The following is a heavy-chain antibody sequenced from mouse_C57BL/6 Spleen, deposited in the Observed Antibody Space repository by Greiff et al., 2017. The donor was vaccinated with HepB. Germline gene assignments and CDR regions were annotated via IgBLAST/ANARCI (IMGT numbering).Heavy chain of an antibody. J-gene: IGHJ3*01. CDR3: AREDCYGGFAY. CDR1: GYAFSSSW. D-gene: IGHD1-1*02. CDR2: IYPGDGDT. V-gene: IGHV1-82*01. Sequence: VQLQQSGPELVKPGASVKISCKASGYAFSSSWLNWVKQRPGKGLEWIGRIYPGDGDTNYNGKFKGKATLTADKSSSTAYMQLSSLASEESSVYFCAREDCYGGFAYWGQWTLVTVSA.